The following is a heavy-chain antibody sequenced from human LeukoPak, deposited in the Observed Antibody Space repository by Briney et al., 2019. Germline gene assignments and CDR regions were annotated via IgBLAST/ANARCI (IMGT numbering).Heavy chain of an antibody. D-gene: IGHD6-19*01. Sequence: PGGSLRLSCAASGFTFSSYAMTWVRQAPGKGLEWVSIISGDGSITYYADSVRGRFTVSRDNSKNTLYLQMNTLRAEDTATYYRAKSQSSGWRKNWFDPWGQGTLVTVSS. J-gene: IGHJ5*02. CDR2: ISGDGSIT. V-gene: IGHV3-23*01. CDR3: AKSQSSGWRKNWFDP. CDR1: GFTFSSYA.